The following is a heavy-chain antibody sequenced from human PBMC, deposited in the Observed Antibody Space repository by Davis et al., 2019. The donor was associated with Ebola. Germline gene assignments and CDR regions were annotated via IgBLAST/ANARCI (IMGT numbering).Heavy chain of an antibody. J-gene: IGHJ6*02. V-gene: IGHV4-34*01. CDR2: INHSGST. D-gene: IGHD6-19*01. CDR1: GGSFSGYY. CDR3: ARLVYSSGWYGYYYYGMDV. Sequence: MPSETLSLTCAVYGGSFSGYYWSWIRQPPGKGLEWIGEINHSGSTNYNPSLKSRVTISVDTSKNQFSLKLSSVTAADTAVYYCARLVYSSGWYGYYYYGMDVWGQGTTVTVSS.